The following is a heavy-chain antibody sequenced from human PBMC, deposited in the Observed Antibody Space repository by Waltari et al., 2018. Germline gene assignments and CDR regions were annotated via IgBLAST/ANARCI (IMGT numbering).Heavy chain of an antibody. CDR1: GFTFRSYA. CDR3: AKDRTAVLGELIP. D-gene: IGHD2-8*02. Sequence: SGFTFRSYAMSWVRQAPGKGLEWVSSISDSGDSRYYADSVRGRFTISRDNSKNTLYLQMNSLRAEDTAVYYCAKDRTAVLGELIPWGQGTLLTVSS. CDR2: ISDSGDSR. V-gene: IGHV3-23*01. J-gene: IGHJ5*02.